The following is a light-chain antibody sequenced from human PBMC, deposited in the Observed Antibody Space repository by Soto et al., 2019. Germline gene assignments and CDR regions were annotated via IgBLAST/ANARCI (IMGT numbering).Light chain of an antibody. CDR3: QQYDSYPLT. CDR1: QSISSW. J-gene: IGKJ4*01. V-gene: IGKV1-5*03. Sequence: DIQMTQSPSTLSAAVGDSVTITCRASQSISSWLAWYQQKPGKATKFLINKASSLQSGVPARFSGSGSGTEFTLTINSLQPDDLATYYCQQYDSYPLTFGGGTKVEIK. CDR2: KAS.